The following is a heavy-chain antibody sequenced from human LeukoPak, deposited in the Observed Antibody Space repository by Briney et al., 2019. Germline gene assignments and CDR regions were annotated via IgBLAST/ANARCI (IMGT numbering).Heavy chain of an antibody. CDR3: AKVGSSWYEYWFDP. CDR2: ISSGSYI. CDR1: GFTFSTFG. J-gene: IGHJ5*02. D-gene: IGHD6-13*01. V-gene: IGHV3-21*04. Sequence: GGSLRLSCAASGFTFSTFGMIWVRQAPGKGLEWVSSISSGSYIYYADAVKARFTISRDNSKNTLYLQMNSLRAEDTAVYYCAKVGSSWYEYWFDPWGQGTLVTVSS.